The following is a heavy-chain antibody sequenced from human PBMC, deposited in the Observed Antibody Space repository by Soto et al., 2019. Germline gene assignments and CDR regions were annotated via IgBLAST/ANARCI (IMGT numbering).Heavy chain of an antibody. D-gene: IGHD3-10*02. CDR3: TIVRVADSALGH. CDR1: GFMFSNNG. CDR2: MSYDGSDT. Sequence: GGSLRLSCVGSGFMFSNNGMHWVRQTPGKGLEWVAFMSYDGSDTFYADSVKGRFTISRDNSKNTLFLHMSNLRAEDTAMYYCTIVRVADSALGHWGQGTLVTVSS. V-gene: IGHV3-30*02. J-gene: IGHJ4*02.